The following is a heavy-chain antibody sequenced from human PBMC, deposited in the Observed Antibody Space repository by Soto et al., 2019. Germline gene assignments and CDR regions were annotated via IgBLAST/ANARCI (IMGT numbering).Heavy chain of an antibody. CDR1: GGTFSSYT. D-gene: IGHD2-15*01. J-gene: IGHJ4*02. CDR2: IIPILGIA. Sequence: QVQLVQSGAEVKKPGSSEKVSCKASGGTFSSYTISWVRQAPGQGLEWMGRIIPILGIANYAQKFQGRVTITADKFTSTAYMELSSLRSEDTAVYYCARGRGYCSGGSCYSGDYWGQGTLVTVSS. CDR3: ARGRGYCSGGSCYSGDY. V-gene: IGHV1-69*02.